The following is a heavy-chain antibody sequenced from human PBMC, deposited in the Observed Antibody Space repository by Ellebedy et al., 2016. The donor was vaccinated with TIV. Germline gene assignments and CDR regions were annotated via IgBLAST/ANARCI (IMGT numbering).Heavy chain of an antibody. CDR3: AHLVTTMWGFDY. CDR1: GFPLSSSGVG. D-gene: IGHD4-17*01. Sequence: SGPTLVKPPQTLTLPCPFSGFPLSSSGVGVGWIRQPPGKALEWLALISWDDNEHFSPSLKNRLTITEGTSRNQVVLTMTNMDPVDTATYYCAHLVTTMWGFDYWGQGILVTVSS. CDR2: ISWDDNE. V-gene: IGHV2-5*02. J-gene: IGHJ4*02.